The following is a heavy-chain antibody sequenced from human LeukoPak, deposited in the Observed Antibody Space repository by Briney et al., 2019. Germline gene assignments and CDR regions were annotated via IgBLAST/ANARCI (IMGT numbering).Heavy chain of an antibody. CDR1: GFTFSSYW. J-gene: IGHJ3*02. CDR2: IKQDGSEK. D-gene: IGHD3-22*01. CDR3: AKDMGYYDISGGAFDI. Sequence: GGSLRLSCAASGFTFSSYWMSWVRQAPGKGLEWVANIKQDGSEKYYVDSVKGRFTISRDNAKNSLYLQMNSLRAEDMALYYCAKDMGYYDISGGAFDIWGQGTMVTVSS. V-gene: IGHV3-7*03.